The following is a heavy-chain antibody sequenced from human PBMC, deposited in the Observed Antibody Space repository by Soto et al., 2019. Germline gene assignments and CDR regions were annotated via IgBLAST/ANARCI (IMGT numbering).Heavy chain of an antibody. CDR3: ARDLSYGLCDY. CDR1: GYTFTSYG. V-gene: IGHV1-18*01. CDR2: ISAHNGNT. D-gene: IGHD5-18*01. J-gene: IGHJ4*02. Sequence: QVQLVQSGAEVKKPGASVKVSCKASGYTFTSYGISWVRQAPGQGLEWMGWISAHNGNTKYAQKLQGRVTMTTDTSTSTADMELRSLRADDTAAYYCARDLSYGLCDYWGQGTLVTVSS.